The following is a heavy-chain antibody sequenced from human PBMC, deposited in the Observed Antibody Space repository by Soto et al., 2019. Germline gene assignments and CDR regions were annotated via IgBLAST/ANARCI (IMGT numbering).Heavy chain of an antibody. CDR1: GGSISSGGYY. CDR2: IYYIGST. Sequence: SETLSLTCTVSGGSISSGGYYWNWIRQHPGKGLEWIGYIYYIGSTYYNPSLKSRVTISLDTSKNQFSLKLSSVTAADTAVYYCARDGGTGRYWGQGTLVTVSS. J-gene: IGHJ4*02. V-gene: IGHV4-31*03. D-gene: IGHD7-27*01. CDR3: ARDGGTGRY.